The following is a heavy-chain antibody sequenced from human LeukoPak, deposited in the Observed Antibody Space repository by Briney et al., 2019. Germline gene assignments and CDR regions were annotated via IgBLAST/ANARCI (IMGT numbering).Heavy chain of an antibody. CDR3: ARPVAGVYYFDY. CDR2: IYYSGST. CDR1: GGSISSSSYY. J-gene: IGHJ4*02. Sequence: SETLSLTCTVSGGSISSSSYYWGWISQPPGKGLEWIGSIYYSGSTYYNPSLKSRVTISVDTSKNQFSLKLSSVTAADTAVYYCARPVAGVYYFDYWGQGTLVTVSS. V-gene: IGHV4-39*01. D-gene: IGHD6-19*01.